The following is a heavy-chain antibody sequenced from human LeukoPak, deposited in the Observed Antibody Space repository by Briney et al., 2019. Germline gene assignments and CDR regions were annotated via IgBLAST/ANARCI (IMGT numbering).Heavy chain of an antibody. J-gene: IGHJ4*02. CDR2: ISLSGTI. CDR3: ALSTTTVTTRTLDY. CDR1: GGSFSNYF. D-gene: IGHD4-17*01. V-gene: IGHV4-34*01. Sequence: SGTLSLTCTVSGGSFSNYFWTWIRQPPGKGLEWIGEISLSGTIKYNPSLKSRVTISVDTSKNQFSLKLSTVTAADTAVYYCALSTTTVTTRTLDYWGQGALVIVSS.